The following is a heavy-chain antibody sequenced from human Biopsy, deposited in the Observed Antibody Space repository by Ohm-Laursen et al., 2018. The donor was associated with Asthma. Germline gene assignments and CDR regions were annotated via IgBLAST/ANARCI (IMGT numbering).Heavy chain of an antibody. D-gene: IGHD2-15*01. Sequence: TLSLTCTVSPGSISDYWWNWIRQFPGKGLEWIGYVYSTGSTMYNPSLKSRVTISVDTSKKQISLRLNSVIAADTAVYYCAGFCSGGNCPDHWGQGTLVTVFS. J-gene: IGHJ4*02. CDR3: AGFCSGGNCPDH. V-gene: IGHV4-59*01. CDR1: PGSISDYW. CDR2: VYSTGST.